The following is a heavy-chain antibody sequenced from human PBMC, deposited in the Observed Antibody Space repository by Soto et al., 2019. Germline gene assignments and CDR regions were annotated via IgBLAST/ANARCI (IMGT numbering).Heavy chain of an antibody. V-gene: IGHV3-33*01. D-gene: IGHD2-15*01. CDR2: IWYDGSNK. CDR1: GFTFSSYG. J-gene: IGHJ4*02. Sequence: LRLSCAASGFTFSSYGMHWVRQAPGKGLEWVAVIWYDGSNKYYADSVKGRFTISRDNSKNTLYMQMNSLRAEDTAVYYCAIEYCSGGSCYFDYWGQGTLVTVSS. CDR3: AIEYCSGGSCYFDY.